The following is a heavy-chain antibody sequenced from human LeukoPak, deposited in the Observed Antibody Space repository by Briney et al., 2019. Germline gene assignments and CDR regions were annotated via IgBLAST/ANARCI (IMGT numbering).Heavy chain of an antibody. Sequence: GGSLTLSCAASGLTLNYYSMDWVRQAPGKGLEWVASISTSSSYIYYADSVRGRFTISRDNAKNSLYLQMSSLRAEDTAVYYCARDGVVGATKWGHFDFWGQGTRVTVSS. V-gene: IGHV3-21*01. CDR2: ISTSSSYI. D-gene: IGHD1-26*01. CDR1: GLTLNYYS. CDR3: ARDGVVGATKWGHFDF. J-gene: IGHJ4*02.